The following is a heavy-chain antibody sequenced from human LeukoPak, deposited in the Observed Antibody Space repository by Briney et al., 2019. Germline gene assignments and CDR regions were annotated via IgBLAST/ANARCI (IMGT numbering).Heavy chain of an antibody. Sequence: PSQTLSLTCTVSGGSISSGSYYWSWIRQPAGKGLEWIGRIYTSGSTNYNPSLKSRVTISVDTSKNQFSLKLSSVTAADTAVYYCARSGSYQGINFDYWGQGTLVTVSS. D-gene: IGHD1-26*01. J-gene: IGHJ4*02. CDR3: ARSGSYQGINFDY. CDR2: IYTSGST. V-gene: IGHV4-61*02. CDR1: GGSISSGSYY.